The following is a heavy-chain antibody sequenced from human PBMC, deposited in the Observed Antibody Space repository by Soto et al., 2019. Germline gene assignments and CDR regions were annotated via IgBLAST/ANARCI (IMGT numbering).Heavy chain of an antibody. V-gene: IGHV3-23*01. CDR3: AKVGDYVLWYFDL. D-gene: IGHD4-17*01. Sequence: EVQLLESGGGLVQPGGSLRLSCAASGFTFSSYAMSWVRQAPGKGLEWVSAISGSGGSTYYADSVKGRFTISRDNSKNTLYRQMNSLRAENTAVYYCAKVGDYVLWYFDLWGRGTLVTVSS. J-gene: IGHJ2*01. CDR2: ISGSGGST. CDR1: GFTFSSYA.